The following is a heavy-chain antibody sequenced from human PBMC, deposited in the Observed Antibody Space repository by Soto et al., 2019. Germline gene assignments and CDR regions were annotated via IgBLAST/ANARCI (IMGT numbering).Heavy chain of an antibody. D-gene: IGHD2-2*02. J-gene: IGHJ5*02. V-gene: IGHV3-23*01. Sequence: GGSLRLSCAASGFTFSSYAMSWVRQAPGKGLEWVSAISGSGGSTYYADSVKGRFTISRDNSKNTLYLQMNSLRAEDTAVYYCAKDSDCSSTSCYTNWFDPWGQGTLVTVSS. CDR3: AKDSDCSSTSCYTNWFDP. CDR1: GFTFSSYA. CDR2: ISGSGGST.